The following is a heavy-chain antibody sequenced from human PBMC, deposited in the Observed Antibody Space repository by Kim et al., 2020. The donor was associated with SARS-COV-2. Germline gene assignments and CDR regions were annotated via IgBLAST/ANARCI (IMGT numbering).Heavy chain of an antibody. CDR3: TTDSQKYQIAAAQNYWGYYGMDV. D-gene: IGHD6-13*01. CDR2: IKSKTDGGTT. J-gene: IGHJ6*02. CDR1: GFTFSNAW. Sequence: GGSLRLSCAASGFTFSNAWMSWVRQAPGKGLEWVGRIKSKTDGGTTDYAAPVKGRFTISRDDSKNTLYLQMNSLKTEDTAVYYCTTDSQKYQIAAAQNYWGYYGMDVWGQGTTVTVSS. V-gene: IGHV3-15*01.